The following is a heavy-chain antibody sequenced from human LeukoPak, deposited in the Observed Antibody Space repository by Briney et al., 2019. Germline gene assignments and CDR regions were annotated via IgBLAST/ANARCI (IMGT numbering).Heavy chain of an antibody. J-gene: IGHJ4*02. CDR1: GFTFDEYA. D-gene: IGHD6-19*01. CDR3: ARSGDIAVAGTDYFDY. Sequence: GGSLRLSCAASGFTFDEYAMHWVRQAPGKGPEWVSGINWNGGSTGYADSVKGRFTISRDNAKNSLYLQMNSLRAEDTALYHCARSGDIAVAGTDYFDYWGQGTLVTVSS. CDR2: INWNGGST. V-gene: IGHV3-20*01.